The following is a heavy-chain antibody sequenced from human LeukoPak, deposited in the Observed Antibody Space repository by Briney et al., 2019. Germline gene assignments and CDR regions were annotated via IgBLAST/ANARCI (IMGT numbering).Heavy chain of an antibody. Sequence: SETLSLTCTVSGGSISSYYWSWIRQPPGKGLEWIGYIYYSGSTNYNPSLKSRVTISVDTSKNQFSLKLSSVTAADTAVYYCASSITGTTPTNADFDYWGQGTLVTVSS. J-gene: IGHJ4*02. CDR1: GGSISSYY. D-gene: IGHD1-20*01. CDR2: IYYSGST. V-gene: IGHV4-59*01. CDR3: ASSITGTTPTNADFDY.